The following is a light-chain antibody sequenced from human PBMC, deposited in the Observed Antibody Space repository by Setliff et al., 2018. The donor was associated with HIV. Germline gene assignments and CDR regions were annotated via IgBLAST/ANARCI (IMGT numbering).Light chain of an antibody. CDR2: DVI. J-gene: IGLJ2*01. V-gene: IGLV2-11*01. CDR1: SSDVGGYDS. CDR3: ATWDDRLNGVV. Sequence: QFVLTQPRSVSGSPGQSVTISCTGASSDVGGYDSVSWYQQHPGKAPKLMIYDVIKRPSGVPDRFSGSKSGTSASLAISGLQSDDEGDYYCATWDDRLNGVVFGEGTK.